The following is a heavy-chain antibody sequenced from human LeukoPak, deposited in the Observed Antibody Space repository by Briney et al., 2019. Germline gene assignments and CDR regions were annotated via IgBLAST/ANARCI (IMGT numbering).Heavy chain of an antibody. CDR3: ASGGIICSGGSCYSYYFDY. CDR2: ISSSSSYI. J-gene: IGHJ4*02. Sequence: PGGSLRLSCAASGFTFSSYSMNWVRQAPGKGLEWVSSISSSSSYIYYADSVKGRFTISRENAKNSLYLQMNSLRAEDTAVYYCASGGIICSGGSCYSYYFDYWGQGTLVTVSS. V-gene: IGHV3-21*01. CDR1: GFTFSSYS. D-gene: IGHD2-15*01.